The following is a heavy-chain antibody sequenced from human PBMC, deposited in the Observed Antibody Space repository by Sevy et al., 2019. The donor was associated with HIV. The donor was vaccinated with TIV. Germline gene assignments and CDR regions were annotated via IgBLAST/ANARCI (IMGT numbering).Heavy chain of an antibody. V-gene: IGHV4-31*03. CDR3: ARGPWKMATIGGDI. Sequence: SETLSLTCTVSVGSISSGGYYWSWIRQHPGKGLEWIGYIYYSGSTYYNPSLKSRITISVDTSKNQFSLKLSSVTAADTAVYYCARGPWKMATIGGDIWGQGTMVTVSS. CDR1: VGSISSGGYY. J-gene: IGHJ3*02. D-gene: IGHD5-12*01. CDR2: IYYSGST.